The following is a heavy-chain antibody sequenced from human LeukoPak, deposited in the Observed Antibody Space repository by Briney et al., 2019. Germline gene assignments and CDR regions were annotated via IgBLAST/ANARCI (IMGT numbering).Heavy chain of an antibody. J-gene: IGHJ3*02. V-gene: IGHV4-59*01. CDR1: GGSISSYY. CDR3: AVNDFWSGYGAFDI. Sequence: SETLSLTCTVSGGSISSYYWSWIRQPPGKGLEWIGYIYYSGSTNYNPSLKSRVTISVDTSKNQFSLKLSSVTAADTAVYYCAVNDFWSGYGAFDIWGQGTMVTVSS. CDR2: IYYSGST. D-gene: IGHD3-3*01.